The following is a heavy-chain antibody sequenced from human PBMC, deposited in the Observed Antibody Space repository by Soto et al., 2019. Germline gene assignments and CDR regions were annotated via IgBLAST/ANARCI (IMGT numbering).Heavy chain of an antibody. D-gene: IGHD3-10*01. Sequence: GGSLRLSCAASGFIFSEYGMHWVRQAPGKGPEWVAVIPYDGSNKYAESVKGRFTISRDNSKKMVYLQMNSLRVEDSAVYYCAKVGPGGDLYHYYGMDVWGQGTSVTVSS. CDR2: IPYDGSNK. CDR1: GFIFSEYG. CDR3: AKVGPGGDLYHYYGMDV. J-gene: IGHJ6*02. V-gene: IGHV3-30*18.